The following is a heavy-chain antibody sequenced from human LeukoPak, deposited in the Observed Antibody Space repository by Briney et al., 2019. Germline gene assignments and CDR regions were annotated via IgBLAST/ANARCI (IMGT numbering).Heavy chain of an antibody. CDR1: GGSIINYY. CDR3: ARDRLLWFGELDF. Sequence: SETLSLTCTVSGGSIINYYWSWIRQPPGKGLGWIGEINHSGSTNYNPSLKSRVTISVDTSKNQFSLKLSSVTAADTAVYYCARDRLLWFGELDFWGQGTLVIVSS. CDR2: INHSGST. J-gene: IGHJ4*02. V-gene: IGHV4-34*01. D-gene: IGHD3-10*01.